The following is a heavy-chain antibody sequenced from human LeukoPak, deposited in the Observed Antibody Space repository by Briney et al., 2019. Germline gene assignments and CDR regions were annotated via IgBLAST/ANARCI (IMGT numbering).Heavy chain of an antibody. J-gene: IGHJ4*02. CDR1: GFTFSSYA. D-gene: IGHD3-22*01. CDR2: ISGSGGST. Sequence: AGGSLRLSCAASGFTFSSYAMSWVRQAPGKGLEWVSAISGSGGSTYYADSVKGRFTISRDNSKNTLYLQMNSLRAEDTAVYYCAKELATMIVVVIDQVDYWGQGTLVTVSS. CDR3: AKELATMIVVVIDQVDY. V-gene: IGHV3-23*01.